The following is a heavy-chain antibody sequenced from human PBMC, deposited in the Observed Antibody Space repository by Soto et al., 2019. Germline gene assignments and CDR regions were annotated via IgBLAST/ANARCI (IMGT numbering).Heavy chain of an antibody. CDR1: GFTFSSYG. D-gene: IGHD6-13*01. CDR2: ISYDGSNK. Sequence: GGSLRLSCAASGFTFSSYGMHWVRQAPGKGLEWVAVISYDGSNKYYADSVKGRFTISRDNSKNTLYLQMNSLRAEDTAVYYCAKDRSSWSSSGMDVWGQGTTVTVSS. CDR3: AKDRSSWSSSGMDV. V-gene: IGHV3-30*18. J-gene: IGHJ6*02.